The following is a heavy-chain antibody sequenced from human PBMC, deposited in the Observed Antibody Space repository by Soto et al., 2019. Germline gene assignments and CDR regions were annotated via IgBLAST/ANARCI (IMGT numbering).Heavy chain of an antibody. Sequence: QITLKESGPTLIKPTQTLTLTCTFSGFSLGTNGVGVGWIRQPPGEALEWLALIYWDDDKRYSPSLKSRLTITKDXXKXPXXLTMSNMDPVDTATYYCAHIRFGLRGPGDLGIFDYWGQGTLVTVSS. CDR2: IYWDDDK. J-gene: IGHJ4*02. CDR3: AHIRFGLRGPGDLGIFDY. D-gene: IGHD3-16*01. V-gene: IGHV2-5*02. CDR1: GFSLGTNGVG.